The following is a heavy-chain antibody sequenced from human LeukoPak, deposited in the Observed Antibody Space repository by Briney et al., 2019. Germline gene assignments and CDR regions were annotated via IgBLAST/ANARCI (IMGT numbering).Heavy chain of an antibody. J-gene: IGHJ3*02. CDR3: ARHTSLYDILTGYYVGAFDI. Sequence: SETLSLTCTVSGGSISSSSYSWGWIRQPPGKGLEWIGSIYYSGCTYYNPSLKSRVTISVDTSKNQFSLKLSSVTAADTAVYYCARHTSLYDILTGYYVGAFDIWGQGTMVTVSS. CDR1: GGSISSSSYS. V-gene: IGHV4-39*01. CDR2: IYYSGCT. D-gene: IGHD3-9*01.